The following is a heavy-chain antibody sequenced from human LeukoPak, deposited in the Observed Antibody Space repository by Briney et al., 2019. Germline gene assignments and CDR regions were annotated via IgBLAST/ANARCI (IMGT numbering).Heavy chain of an antibody. V-gene: IGHV4-30-4*01. D-gene: IGHD2-2*01. J-gene: IGHJ6*02. CDR1: GGSISSGDYY. Sequence: PSETLSLTCTVSGGSISSGDYYWSWIRQPPGKGLEWIGYIYYSGSTYYNPSLKSRVTISVDTSKNQFSLKLSSVTAADTAVYYCARDTVRRYCSSTSCYADYYYYYGMDVWGQGTTVTVSS. CDR3: ARDTVRRYCSSTSCYADYYYYYGMDV. CDR2: IYYSGST.